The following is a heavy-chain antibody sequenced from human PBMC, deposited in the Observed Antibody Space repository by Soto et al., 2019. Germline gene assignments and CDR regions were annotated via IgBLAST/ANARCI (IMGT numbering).Heavy chain of an antibody. CDR1: GFTFSNAW. Sequence: EVQLVESGGGLVKPGGSLRLSCAASGFTFSNAWMSWVRQAPGKGLEWVGRIKSKTDGGTTDYAAPVKGRLTISRDDSKNTLYLQMNSLKTEDTAVYYCTTLEVTAMVPGFDYWGQGTLVTVSS. V-gene: IGHV3-15*01. CDR3: TTLEVTAMVPGFDY. D-gene: IGHD5-18*01. J-gene: IGHJ4*02. CDR2: IKSKTDGGTT.